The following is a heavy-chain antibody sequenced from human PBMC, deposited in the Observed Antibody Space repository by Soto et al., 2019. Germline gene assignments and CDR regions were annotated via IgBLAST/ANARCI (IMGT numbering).Heavy chain of an antibody. V-gene: IGHV4-59*01. CDR2: IYYSGST. J-gene: IGHJ6*02. CDR3: ARDKYSSGWYRDHYYYGMDV. D-gene: IGHD6-19*01. Sequence: SETLSLTCTVSCGSISSYYWSWIRQPPGKGLEWIGYIYYSGSTNYNPSLKSRVTISVDTSKNQFSLKLSSVTAADTAVYYCARDKYSSGWYRDHYYYGMDVWGQGTTVTVSS. CDR1: CGSISSYY.